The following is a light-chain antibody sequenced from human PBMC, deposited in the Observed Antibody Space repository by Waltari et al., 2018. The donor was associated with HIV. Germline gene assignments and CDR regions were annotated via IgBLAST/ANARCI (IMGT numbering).Light chain of an antibody. CDR3: AAWDDSFVV. Sequence: QSVLTQPPSASGTPGQRVTVSCSGDSSTIENDPVSWFQQLPGTAPKLLIYRNNQRPSGVPDRFSGSKSGTSASLAISGLRSEDEADYYCAAWDDSFVVFGGGTKLTVL. CDR1: SSTIENDP. J-gene: IGLJ2*01. CDR2: RNN. V-gene: IGLV1-47*01.